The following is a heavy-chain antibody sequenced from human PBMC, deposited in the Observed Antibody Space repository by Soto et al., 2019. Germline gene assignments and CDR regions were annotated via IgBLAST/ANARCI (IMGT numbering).Heavy chain of an antibody. V-gene: IGHV3-23*01. Sequence: EVQLLESGGGLVQPGGSLRLSCAASGFTFSSYAMSWVRQAPGKGLEWVSAISGSGGSTYYADSVKGRFTISRDNSKNTLYLQMTSLRAEDTTVYYCAKEGDSYGSANWYFALWGRGTLVTVSS. J-gene: IGHJ2*01. CDR1: GFTFSSYA. D-gene: IGHD2-15*01. CDR3: AKEGDSYGSANWYFAL. CDR2: ISGSGGST.